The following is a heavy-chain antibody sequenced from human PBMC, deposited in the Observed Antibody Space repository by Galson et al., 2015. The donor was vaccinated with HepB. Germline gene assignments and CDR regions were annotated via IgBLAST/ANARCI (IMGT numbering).Heavy chain of an antibody. J-gene: IGHJ6*02. V-gene: IGHV3-48*03. D-gene: IGHD5-18*01. CDR3: ASNKGYSYGHRPDV. Sequence: SLRLSCAASGFTFSSYEMNWVRQAPGKGLEWVSYISSSGSTIYYADSVKGRFTISRDNAKNSLYLQMNSLRAEDTAVYYCASNKGYSYGHRPDVWGQGTTVTVSS. CDR1: GFTFSSYE. CDR2: ISSSGSTI.